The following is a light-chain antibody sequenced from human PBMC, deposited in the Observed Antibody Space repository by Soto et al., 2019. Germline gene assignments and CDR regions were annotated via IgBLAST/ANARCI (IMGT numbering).Light chain of an antibody. CDR3: QQYNNWPPLT. CDR1: QSVSSN. V-gene: IGKV3D-15*01. CDR2: GAS. Sequence: EIVMKQSPATLSVSPGERATLSCRASQSVSSNFAWYQQKPGQAPRLLIYGASTRATGIPARFSGSGSGTDVTLHISSLQYEDFAVYYCQQYNNWPPLTFGGGTKVEIK. J-gene: IGKJ4*01.